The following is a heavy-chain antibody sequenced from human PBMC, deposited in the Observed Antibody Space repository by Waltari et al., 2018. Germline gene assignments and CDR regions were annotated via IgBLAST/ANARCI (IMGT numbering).Heavy chain of an antibody. CDR1: GFTFSSYW. V-gene: IGHV4-59*01. CDR2: IYYSGST. J-gene: IGHJ4*02. Sequence: VQLVESGGGLVQPGGSLRLSCAAYGFTFSSYWMSWIRQPPGKGLEWIGYIYYSGSTNYNPSLKSRVTISVDTSKNQFSLKLSSVTAADTAVYYCARMYYDYVWGTTGGEGYFDYWGQGTLVTVSS. CDR3: ARMYYDYVWGTTGGEGYFDY. D-gene: IGHD3-16*01.